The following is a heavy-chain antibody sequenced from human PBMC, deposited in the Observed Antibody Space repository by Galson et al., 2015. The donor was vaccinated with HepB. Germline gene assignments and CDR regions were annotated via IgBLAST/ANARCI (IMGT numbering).Heavy chain of an antibody. D-gene: IGHD3-10*01. Sequence: SLRLSCAASGFTFSSYWMSWVRQAPGKGLEWVASIREDGGENYYVDSVKGRFTISRDNAKNSLYLQMNNLRVEDTALYYCARDRPLGSYDYWGQGTLVTVSA. V-gene: IGHV3-7*03. CDR3: ARDRPLGSYDY. CDR1: GFTFSSYW. CDR2: IREDGGEN. J-gene: IGHJ4*02.